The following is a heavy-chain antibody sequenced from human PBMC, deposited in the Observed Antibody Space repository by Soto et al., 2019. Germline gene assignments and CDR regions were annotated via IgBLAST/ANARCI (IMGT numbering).Heavy chain of an antibody. Sequence: GESLNSSCKGSGYSFTSYWISLVRQMPGKGLEWMGRIDPSDSYTNYSPSFQGHVTISADKSISTAYLQWSSLKASDTAMYYCARQGSYYDSSGYYKWGQGTLVTVSS. V-gene: IGHV5-10-1*01. CDR2: IDPSDSYT. J-gene: IGHJ4*02. CDR1: GYSFTSYW. D-gene: IGHD3-22*01. CDR3: ARQGSYYDSSGYYK.